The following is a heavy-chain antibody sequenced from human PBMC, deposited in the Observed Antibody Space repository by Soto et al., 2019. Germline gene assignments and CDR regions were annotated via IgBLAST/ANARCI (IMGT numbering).Heavy chain of an antibody. J-gene: IGHJ4*02. V-gene: IGHV3-7*01. CDR3: AGGSY. CDR1: ALNFRIHW. Sequence: EMQLVESGGGLVQPGGSLRLSCAASALNFRIHWMNWVRQAPGKGLEWVANLNQDGSEKYYVDSVKGRFTISRDNAKNSLSLQMNSLRAEDTAVYYCAGGSYWGQGTLVTVSS. CDR2: LNQDGSEK.